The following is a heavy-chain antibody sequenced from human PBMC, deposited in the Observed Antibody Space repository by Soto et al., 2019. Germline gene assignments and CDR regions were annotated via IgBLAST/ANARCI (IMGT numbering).Heavy chain of an antibody. J-gene: IGHJ4*02. Sequence: EVQLVESGGGLVKPGGSLRLSCAASGFIFSNYNMNWVRQAPGKGLELVSSVSGPSTNIYYADSGNGRFTISRDNAKNSLFLQMDSLRAEDTAVYYCAKVMGATFGSEEYWGQGTLVTVSS. CDR1: GFIFSNYN. D-gene: IGHD1-26*01. CDR2: VSGPSTNI. V-gene: IGHV3-21*06. CDR3: AKVMGATFGSEEY.